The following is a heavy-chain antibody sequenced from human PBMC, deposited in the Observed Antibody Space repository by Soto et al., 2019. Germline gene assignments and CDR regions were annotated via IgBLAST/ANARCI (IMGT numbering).Heavy chain of an antibody. Sequence: GSLRLSCAASGFTFSSYWMHWVRQAPGKGLVWVSRINSDGSSTSYADSVKGRFTISRDNAKNTLYLQMNSLRAEDTAVYYCAIPLHLGELSGVGAFDIWGQGTMVTVSS. CDR3: AIPLHLGELSGVGAFDI. J-gene: IGHJ3*02. D-gene: IGHD3-16*02. CDR1: GFTFSSYW. CDR2: INSDGSST. V-gene: IGHV3-74*01.